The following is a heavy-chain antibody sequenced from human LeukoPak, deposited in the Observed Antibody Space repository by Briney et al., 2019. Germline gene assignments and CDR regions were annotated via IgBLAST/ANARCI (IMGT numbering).Heavy chain of an antibody. D-gene: IGHD2-15*01. CDR1: GFTFSSYS. J-gene: IGHJ4*02. CDR3: ARGGRGYCSGGSCYALY. V-gene: IGHV3-21*01. CDR2: ISSSSSYI. Sequence: GGSLRLSCAASGFTFSSYSMNWVRQAPGKGLEWVSSISSSSSYIYYADSVKGRFTISRDNAKNSLYLQMNSLRAEDTAVYYCARGGRGYCSGGSCYALYWGQGTLVTVSS.